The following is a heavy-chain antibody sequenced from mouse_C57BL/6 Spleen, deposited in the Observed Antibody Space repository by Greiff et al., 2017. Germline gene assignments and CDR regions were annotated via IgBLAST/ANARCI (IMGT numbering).Heavy chain of an antibody. V-gene: IGHV1-15*01. CDR2: IDPETGGT. J-gene: IGHJ3*01. CDR1: GYTFTDYE. CDR3: TRYHAWFAY. Sequence: QVQLQQSGAELVRPAASVTLSCNASGYTFTDYEMHWVKQTPVHGLEWIGAIDPETGGTAYNQKFQGKAILTADKSSSTAYMGLRSLTSEDSAVYYCTRYHAWFAYWGQGTLGTVSA.